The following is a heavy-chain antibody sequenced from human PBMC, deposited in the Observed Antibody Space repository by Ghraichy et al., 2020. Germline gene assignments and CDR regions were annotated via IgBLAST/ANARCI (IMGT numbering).Heavy chain of an antibody. D-gene: IGHD2-15*01. CDR2: INSGGSSM. CDR1: GFTFSRYW. CDR3: AREYCSGGSCFFGTGGSHFDY. V-gene: IGHV3-74*01. Sequence: GGSLRLSCAASGFTFSRYWMHWVRQAPGEGLVWVSRINSGGSSMIYADSVKGRFTISRDNAKNTLYLQMNSLRAEDTAVYYCAREYCSGGSCFFGTGGSHFDYRGQGTLVTVSS. J-gene: IGHJ4*02.